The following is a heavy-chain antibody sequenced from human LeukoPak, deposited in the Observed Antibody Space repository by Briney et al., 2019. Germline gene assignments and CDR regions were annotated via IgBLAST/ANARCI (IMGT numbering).Heavy chain of an antibody. D-gene: IGHD6-19*01. Sequence: ASVKVSCKASGYTFTSYGISWVRQAPGQGLEWMGWISAYNGNTNYAQKLQGRVTMTTDTSTSTAYMELRSLRSDDTAVYYCARDHARFGCSSGTHGMDVWGQGTTVTVSS. CDR3: ARDHARFGCSSGTHGMDV. V-gene: IGHV1-18*01. CDR2: ISAYNGNT. J-gene: IGHJ6*02. CDR1: GYTFTSYG.